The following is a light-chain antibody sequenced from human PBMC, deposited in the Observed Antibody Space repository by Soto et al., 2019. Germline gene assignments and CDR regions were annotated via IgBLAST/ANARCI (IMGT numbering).Light chain of an antibody. CDR3: LSYDSSLSASRV. CDR2: GNT. CDR1: SSNIGAGYD. Sequence: QSALTQPPSVSGAPGQRVTISCTGSSSNIGAGYDVHWYQQLPGTAPKLLIYGNTNRPSGVPDRFSGSKSGTSASLAITGLQAEDEADYYCLSYDSSLSASRVFGGGTKVTVL. V-gene: IGLV1-40*01. J-gene: IGLJ2*01.